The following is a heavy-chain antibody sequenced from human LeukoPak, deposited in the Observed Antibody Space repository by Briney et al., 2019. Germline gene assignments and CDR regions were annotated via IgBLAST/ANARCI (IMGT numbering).Heavy chain of an antibody. CDR3: ARDLTVVVPAALIGYYYYGMDV. J-gene: IGHJ6*04. CDR1: GFTFSSYE. CDR2: ISSSGSTI. V-gene: IGHV3-48*03. Sequence: GGSLRLSCAASGFTFSSYEMNWVRQAPGKGLGWVSYISSSGSTIYYADSVKGRFTISRDNAKNSLYLQMNSLRAEDTAVYYCARDLTVVVPAALIGYYYYGMDVWGKGTTVTVS. D-gene: IGHD2-2*01.